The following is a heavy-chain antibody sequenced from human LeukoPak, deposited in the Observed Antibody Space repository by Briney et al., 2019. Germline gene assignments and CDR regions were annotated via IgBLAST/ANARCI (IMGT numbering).Heavy chain of an antibody. CDR3: AGDANCSSTSCYRGPGYYYGMDV. Sequence: PGGSLRLSCAASGFTFSSYSMNWVRQAPGKGLEWVSSISSSSSYIYYADSVKGRFTISRDNAKNSLYLQMNSLRAEDTAVYYCAGDANCSSTSCYRGPGYYYGMDVWGQGTTVTVSS. CDR2: ISSSSSYI. D-gene: IGHD2-2*02. V-gene: IGHV3-21*01. CDR1: GFTFSSYS. J-gene: IGHJ6*02.